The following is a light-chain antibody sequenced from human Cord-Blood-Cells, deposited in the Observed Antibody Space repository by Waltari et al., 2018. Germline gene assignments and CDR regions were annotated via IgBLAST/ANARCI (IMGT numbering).Light chain of an antibody. CDR1: KRVSRN. V-gene: IGKV3-15*01. CDR2: GAA. CDR3: QQYNNWPPWT. J-gene: IGKJ1*01. Sequence: EIVMTHSPATLSVSPGERATLSCRASKRVSRNLAWYQQKPGQAPRLLIYGAATRATGIPARFSGSGSGTEFTLTISSLQSEDFAVYYGQQYNNWPPWTFGQGTKVEIK.